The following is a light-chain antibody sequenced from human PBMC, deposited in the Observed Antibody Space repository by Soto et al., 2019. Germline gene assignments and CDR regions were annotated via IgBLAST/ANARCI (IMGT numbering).Light chain of an antibody. CDR2: DNN. V-gene: IGLV1-51*01. CDR3: GTWDSSLSAGV. CDR1: SSNIGNNY. J-gene: IGLJ1*01. Sequence: VLTQPPSVSAAPGQKVTISCSGSSSNIGNNYVSWYQQLPGTAPKLLIYDNNKRPSGIPDRFSGSKSGTSATLGITGLQTGDEADYYCGTWDSSLSAGVFGTGTKVTVL.